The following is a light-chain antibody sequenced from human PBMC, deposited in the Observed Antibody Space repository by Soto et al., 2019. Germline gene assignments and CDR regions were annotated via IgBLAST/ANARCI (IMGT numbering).Light chain of an antibody. J-gene: IGKJ1*01. Sequence: EIVLTQSPGTLSLSPGERATLSCRASQSVSSSSLAWYQQRRGQAPRLLIHDASSRATGIPARFSGGGSGTVFTLTISRLEPEDFAVYYCQQRSNWPWTFGQGTKVDIK. CDR2: DAS. CDR1: QSVSSSS. CDR3: QQRSNWPWT. V-gene: IGKV3D-20*02.